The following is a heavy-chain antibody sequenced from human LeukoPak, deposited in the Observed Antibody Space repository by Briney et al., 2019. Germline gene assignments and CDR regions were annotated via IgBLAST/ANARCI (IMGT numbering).Heavy chain of an antibody. CDR3: ARGGRWELPRPYAFDI. V-gene: IGHV1-18*01. CDR1: GYTFTSYA. D-gene: IGHD1-26*01. Sequence: GASVKVSCKASGYTFTSYAMNWVRQAPGQGLEWMGWISTYNGHTNYAQKLQGRVTMTTDTSTSTAYMELRNLRSDDTAVYYCARGGRWELPRPYAFDIWGQGTMVTVSS. J-gene: IGHJ3*02. CDR2: ISTYNGHT.